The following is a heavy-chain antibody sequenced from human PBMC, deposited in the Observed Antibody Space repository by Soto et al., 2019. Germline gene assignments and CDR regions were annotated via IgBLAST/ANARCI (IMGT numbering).Heavy chain of an antibody. Sequence: SETLSLTCAVSGYSISSGYYWGWSRQSTGKVLEWIGSIYHSGNTYCNPSLKSRVTISVDTSKNQFSLKLSSVTAADTAVYYCARIDYDGDHWGQGTLVTVSS. J-gene: IGHJ4*02. CDR1: GYSISSGYY. CDR2: IYHSGNT. D-gene: IGHD4-17*01. V-gene: IGHV4-38-2*01. CDR3: ARIDYDGDH.